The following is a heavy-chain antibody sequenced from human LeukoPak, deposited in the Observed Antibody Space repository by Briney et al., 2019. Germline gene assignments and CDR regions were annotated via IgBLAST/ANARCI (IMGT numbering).Heavy chain of an antibody. CDR2: INHSGST. Sequence: SETLSLTCTVSGGSISSSSYYWSWIRQPPGKGLEWIGEINHSGSTNYNPSLKSRVTVSVDTSKNQFSLKLSSVTAADTAVYYCASPFLGITMAFQHWGQGTLVTVSS. V-gene: IGHV4-39*07. J-gene: IGHJ1*01. CDR1: GGSISSSSYY. CDR3: ASPFLGITMAFQH. D-gene: IGHD3-10*01.